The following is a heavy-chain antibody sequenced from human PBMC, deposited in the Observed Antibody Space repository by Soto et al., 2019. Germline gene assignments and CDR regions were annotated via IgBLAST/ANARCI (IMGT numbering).Heavy chain of an antibody. D-gene: IGHD3-10*01. Sequence: GGSLRLSCAASGFTFSSYWMSWVRQAPGKGLEWVANIKQDGSEKYYVDSVKGRFTISRDNAKNSLYLQMNSLRAEDTAVYYCARDPHVDVILLWFGELSYYMDVWGKGTTVTVSS. CDR2: IKQDGSEK. CDR1: GFTFSSYW. V-gene: IGHV3-7*01. CDR3: ARDPHVDVILLWFGELSYYMDV. J-gene: IGHJ6*03.